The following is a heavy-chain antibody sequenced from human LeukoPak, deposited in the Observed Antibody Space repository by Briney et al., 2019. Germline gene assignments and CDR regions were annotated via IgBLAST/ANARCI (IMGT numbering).Heavy chain of an antibody. CDR2: IFGGGST. V-gene: IGHV3-53*01. Sequence: GGSLRLSCAASGFTVSSNYMSWVRQAPGKGLEWVSVIFGGGSTYYADSVKGRFTISRDNSKNTLYLQMNSLRAEDTAVYYCAREGTYCGGDCYPLGYWGQGTLVTVSS. CDR1: GFTVSSNY. CDR3: AREGTYCGGDCYPLGY. J-gene: IGHJ4*02. D-gene: IGHD2-21*02.